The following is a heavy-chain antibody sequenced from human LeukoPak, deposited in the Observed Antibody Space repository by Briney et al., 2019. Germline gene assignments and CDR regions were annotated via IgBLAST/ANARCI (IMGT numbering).Heavy chain of an antibody. Sequence: SVKVSCKASRGTFSSYAISWVRQAPGQGLEWMGRINPILGIANYAQKFQGRVTNTADKSTNTAYMELSSLRSEDTAVYYCARSELATYFDYWGQGTLVTVSS. CDR3: ARSELATYFDY. V-gene: IGHV1-69*04. CDR1: RGTFSSYA. D-gene: IGHD6-13*01. CDR2: INPILGIA. J-gene: IGHJ4*02.